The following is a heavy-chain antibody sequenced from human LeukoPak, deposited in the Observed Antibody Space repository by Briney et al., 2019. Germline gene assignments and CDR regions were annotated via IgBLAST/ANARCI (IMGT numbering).Heavy chain of an antibody. CDR1: GYTFTSYD. CDR3: ARVGMVATFIDY. J-gene: IGHJ4*02. Sequence: GASVKVSCKASGYTFTSYDIIWVRQATGQGLEWMGWMNPNSGNTGYAQKFQGRVTMTRNTSISTAYMELSSLRSEDTALYYCARVGMVATFIDYWGQGTLVTVSS. V-gene: IGHV1-8*01. CDR2: MNPNSGNT. D-gene: IGHD5-12*01.